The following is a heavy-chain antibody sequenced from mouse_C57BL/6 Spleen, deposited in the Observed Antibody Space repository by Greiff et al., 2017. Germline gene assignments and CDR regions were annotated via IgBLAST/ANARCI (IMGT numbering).Heavy chain of an antibody. CDR2: ISNLAYSI. J-gene: IGHJ3*01. CDR1: GFTFSDYG. Sequence: EVQRVESGGGLVQPGGSLKLSCAASGFTFSDYGMAWVRQAPRKGPEWVAFISNLAYSIYYADTVTGRFTISRENAKNTLYLEMSSLRSEDTAMYYCARHDGNYLLFAYWGQGTLVTVSA. V-gene: IGHV5-15*01. D-gene: IGHD2-1*01. CDR3: ARHDGNYLLFAY.